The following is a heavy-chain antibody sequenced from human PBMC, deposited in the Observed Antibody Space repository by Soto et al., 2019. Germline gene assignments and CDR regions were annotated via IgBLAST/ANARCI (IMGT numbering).Heavy chain of an antibody. CDR3: ARGTTASAFSAMDV. J-gene: IGHJ6*02. CDR1: EFSFSNNA. V-gene: IGHV3-30-3*01. CDR2: ISYDGSNK. D-gene: IGHD6-13*01. Sequence: QVQLVESGGGVVQPGRSLRLSCAASEFSFSNNAMDWVSQAPGKGMEWVAVISYDGSNKYIAESVKGRFTISRDNSNNTLLLQMNSLRAEDTDVYYCARGTTASAFSAMDVWRQGTTVTVSS.